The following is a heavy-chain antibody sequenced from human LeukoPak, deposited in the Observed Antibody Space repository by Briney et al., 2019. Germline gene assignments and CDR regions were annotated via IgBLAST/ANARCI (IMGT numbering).Heavy chain of an antibody. CDR1: GGSISSYS. D-gene: IGHD3-16*02. J-gene: IGHJ4*02. Sequence: SETLSLTCTVSGGSISSYSWSWIRQSPGKGLEWIGYIYYSGSTNYNPSLKSRVTISVDTSKNQFSLKLSSVTAADTAVYYCARDAGGLGELSYTNFDYWGQGTLVTVSS. CDR2: IYYSGST. CDR3: ARDAGGLGELSYTNFDY. V-gene: IGHV4-59*01.